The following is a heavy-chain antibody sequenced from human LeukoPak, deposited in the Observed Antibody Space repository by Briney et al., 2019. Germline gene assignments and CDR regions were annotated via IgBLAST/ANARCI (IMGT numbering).Heavy chain of an antibody. CDR3: ARDNLGGDPGYFDY. CDR2: IYSSGST. CDR1: GFTVSSNY. Sequence: GGSLRLSCAASGFTVSSNYMSWVPQAPGKGLEWVSVIYSSGSTYYADSVKGRFTISRDNSKNTLYLQMNSLRPEGTAVYYCARDNLGGDPGYFDYWGQGTLVTVSS. J-gene: IGHJ4*02. V-gene: IGHV3-53*01. D-gene: IGHD3-16*01.